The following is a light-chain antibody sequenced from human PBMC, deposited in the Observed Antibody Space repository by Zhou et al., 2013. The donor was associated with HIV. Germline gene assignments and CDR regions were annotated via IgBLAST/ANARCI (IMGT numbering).Light chain of an antibody. V-gene: IGKV1-5*03. Sequence: DIQMTQSPSTLSASVGDRVTITCRASQSISSWLAWYQQKPGKAPKLLIYKASGLESGVPSRFSGSGSGTEFTLTISSLQPDDFATYYCRQYSRNSGAFGQGTKV. J-gene: IGKJ1*01. CDR3: RQYSRNSGA. CDR2: KAS. CDR1: QSISSW.